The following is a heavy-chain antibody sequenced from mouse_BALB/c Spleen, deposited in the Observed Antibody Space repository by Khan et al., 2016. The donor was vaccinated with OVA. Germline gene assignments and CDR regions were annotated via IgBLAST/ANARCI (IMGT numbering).Heavy chain of an antibody. V-gene: IGHV9-4*02. CDR1: GYTFTTAG. Sequence: QIQLVQSGPELKKPGETVRISCKASGYTFTTAGMQWVQKMPGKGLKWIGWINTHSGVPKYAEDFKGRFVFSLETSASTAYLQITNLKNEDTATDFCARGGAAYYRNDGGAMDYWGQGTSVTVSS. D-gene: IGHD2-14*01. CDR2: INTHSGVP. CDR3: ARGGAAYYRNDGGAMDY. J-gene: IGHJ4*01.